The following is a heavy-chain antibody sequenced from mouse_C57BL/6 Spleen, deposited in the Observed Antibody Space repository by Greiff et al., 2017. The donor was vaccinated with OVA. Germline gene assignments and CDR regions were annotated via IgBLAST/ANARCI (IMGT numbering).Heavy chain of an antibody. CDR3: ARRGTMVTDWYFDV. J-gene: IGHJ1*03. V-gene: IGHV1-61*01. Sequence: VQLQQPGAELVRPGSSVKLSCKASGYTFTSYWMDWVKQRPGQGLEWIGNIYPSDSETHYNQKFKDKATLTVDKSSSTAYMQLSSLTSEDSAVYYCARRGTMVTDWYFDVWGTGTTVTVSS. D-gene: IGHD2-2*01. CDR1: GYTFTSYW. CDR2: IYPSDSET.